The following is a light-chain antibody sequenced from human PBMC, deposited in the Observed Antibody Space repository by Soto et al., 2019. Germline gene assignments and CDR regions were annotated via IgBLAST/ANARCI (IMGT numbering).Light chain of an antibody. CDR2: GAF. CDR3: HQYDRWPLS. J-gene: IGKJ4*01. CDR1: ESVKTN. V-gene: IGKV3-15*01. Sequence: EIVMTQSPATLSVSPGETATLSCRASESVKTNFAWYQQKPGQAPRLLIYGAFTRAAGIPFRFSGSASGTEFTLTISSLQSEDFAGYYCHQYDRWPLSLGGGTKVEIK.